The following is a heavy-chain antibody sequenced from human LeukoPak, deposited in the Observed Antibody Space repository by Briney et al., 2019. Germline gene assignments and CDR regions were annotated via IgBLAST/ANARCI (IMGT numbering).Heavy chain of an antibody. CDR3: AGEDNSSGYRPFDI. CDR1: GYTFTGYY. V-gene: IGHV1-2*06. J-gene: IGHJ3*02. D-gene: IGHD3-22*01. CDR2: INPNNGGT. Sequence: ASVKVSCKASGYTFTGYYIHWVRQAPGQGLEWMGRINPNNGGTNYAQKFQGRVTMTRDMSMSTAYMELSRLRSDDTAVYYCAGEDNSSGYRPFDIWGQGTMVTVPS.